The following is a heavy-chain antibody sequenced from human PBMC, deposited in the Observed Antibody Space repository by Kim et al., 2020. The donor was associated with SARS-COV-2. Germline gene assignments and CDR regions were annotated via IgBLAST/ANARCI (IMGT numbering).Heavy chain of an antibody. J-gene: IGHJ2*01. CDR3: ARYVEMITFGGPSPYWYFDL. V-gene: IGHV7-4-1*02. CDR1: GYTFTSYA. CDR2: INTNTGNP. D-gene: IGHD3-16*01. Sequence: ASVKVSCKASGYTFTSYAMNWVRQAPGQGLEWMGWINTNTGNPTYAQGFTGRFVFSLDTSVSTAYLQISSLKAEDTAVYYCARYVEMITFGGPSPYWYFDLWGRGTLVTVSS.